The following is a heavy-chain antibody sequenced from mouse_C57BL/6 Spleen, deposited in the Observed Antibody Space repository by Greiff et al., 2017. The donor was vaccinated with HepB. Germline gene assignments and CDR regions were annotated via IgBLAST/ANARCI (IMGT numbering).Heavy chain of an antibody. CDR3: ARRGTTVVEEDYFDY. CDR1: GYTFTSYN. J-gene: IGHJ2*01. CDR2: IYPGNGDT. D-gene: IGHD1-1*01. Sequence: QVQLKESGAELVRPGASVKMSCKASGYTFTSYNMHWVKQTPRQGLEWIGAIYPGNGDTSYNQKFKGKATLTVDKSSSTAYMQLSSLTSEDSAVYFCARRGTTVVEEDYFDYWGQGTTLTVSS. V-gene: IGHV1-12*01.